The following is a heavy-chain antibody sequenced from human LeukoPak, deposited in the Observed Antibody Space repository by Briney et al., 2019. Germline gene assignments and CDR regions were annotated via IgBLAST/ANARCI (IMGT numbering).Heavy chain of an antibody. CDR3: ARESGWFDP. CDR1: GDSFSSNSAA. V-gene: IGHV6-1*01. J-gene: IGHJ5*02. Sequence: SQTLSLTCAISGDSFSSNSAAWSWIRQSPSRGLEWLGRTYYRSKWYSDYAVSVKSRIIINSDTSKNQFSLHLNSVTPEDTVVYYCARESGWFDPWGQGTPVSVSS. CDR2: TYYRSKWYS.